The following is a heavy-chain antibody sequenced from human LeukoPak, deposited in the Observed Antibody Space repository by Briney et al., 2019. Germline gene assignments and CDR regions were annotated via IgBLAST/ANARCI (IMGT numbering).Heavy chain of an antibody. J-gene: IGHJ6*03. CDR2: IYPDDSDT. Sequence: GESLKISCKGSGYSFSNYWIGWVRQMLGKGLEWVGIIYPDDSDTRYSPSFQGQVIISADKSISTAYLQWSSLKASDTAMYYCARSSFGSGSSGYYYNYYMDVWGKGTTVTVSS. CDR1: GYSFSNYW. D-gene: IGHD3-22*01. CDR3: ARSSFGSGSSGYYYNYYMDV. V-gene: IGHV5-51*01.